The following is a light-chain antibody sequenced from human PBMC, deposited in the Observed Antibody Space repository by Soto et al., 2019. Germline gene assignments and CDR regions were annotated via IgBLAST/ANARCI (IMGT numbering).Light chain of an antibody. V-gene: IGKV1-12*01. CDR1: QGIKNC. Sequence: DIQRAPSRSYGSASXXAIHXITYMASQGIKNCLAWYQQKPGKPPNXXIYTGSSLQSGVPSRFSGSGAGTDFTLTINSLQPEDFATYYCQQSYSNPITFGQGTRLEI. J-gene: IGKJ5*01. CDR3: QQSYSNPIT. CDR2: TGS.